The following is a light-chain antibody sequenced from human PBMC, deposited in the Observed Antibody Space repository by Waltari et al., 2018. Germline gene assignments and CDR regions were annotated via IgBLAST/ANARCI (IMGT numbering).Light chain of an antibody. CDR3: AIWYSSTWV. CDR2: YKSDPDK. V-gene: IGLV5-39*01. Sequence: QPVLTQPTSLSASPGASARFTCTLRSGINVGTYRIYWYQQKPGSLPRSLLRYKSDPDKQQGSGVPSRFAGSKDASTNAGLLLISGLQSEDEADYYCAIWYSSTWVFGGGTKLTVL. CDR1: SGINVGTYR. J-gene: IGLJ3*02.